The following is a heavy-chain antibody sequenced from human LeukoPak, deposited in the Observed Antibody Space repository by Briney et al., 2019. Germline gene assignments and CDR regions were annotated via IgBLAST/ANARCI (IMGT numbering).Heavy chain of an antibody. V-gene: IGHV3-11*04. CDR3: ARVDCSSTSCYEFDY. CDR1: GFTFSDYY. J-gene: IGHJ4*02. Sequence: SGGSLRLSCAASGFTFSDYYMSWIRQAPGKGLECVSYIRSSGSTIYYADSVKGRFTISRDNAKNSLYLQMNSLRAEDTAVYYCARVDCSSTSCYEFDYWGQGTLVTVSS. CDR2: IRSSGSTI. D-gene: IGHD2-2*01.